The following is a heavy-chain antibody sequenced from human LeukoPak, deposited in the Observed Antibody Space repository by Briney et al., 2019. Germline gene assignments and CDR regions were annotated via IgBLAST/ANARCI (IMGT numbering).Heavy chain of an antibody. J-gene: IGHJ4*02. CDR1: GGSISSSSYS. D-gene: IGHD5-12*01. V-gene: IGHV4-39*01. CDR3: ARHFSGYSGYAKVAVAGHFDY. CDR2: IYYSGST. Sequence: SETLSLTCTVSGGSISSSSYSWGWIRQPPGKGLEWIGSIYYSGSTYYNPSLKSRATISVDTSKNQFSLKLSSVTAADTAVYYCARHFSGYSGYAKVAVAGHFDYWGQGTLVTVSS.